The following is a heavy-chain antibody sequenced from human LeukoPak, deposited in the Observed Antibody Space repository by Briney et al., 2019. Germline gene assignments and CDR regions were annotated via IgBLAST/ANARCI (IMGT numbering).Heavy chain of an antibody. V-gene: IGHV4-61*02. D-gene: IGHD3-22*01. CDR3: ARGRYYSDTSGYHYGGGLDY. CDR1: GGSISSGSYY. J-gene: IGHJ4*02. Sequence: TPSETLSLTCTVSGGSISSGSYYWTWIRQPAGKGLEWIGRIYTRGSTNYNPSLKSRVTISVDTSKNQFSLKLNSMTAADTAVYYCARGRYYSDTSGYHYGGGLDYWGQGTLVTVSS. CDR2: IYTRGST.